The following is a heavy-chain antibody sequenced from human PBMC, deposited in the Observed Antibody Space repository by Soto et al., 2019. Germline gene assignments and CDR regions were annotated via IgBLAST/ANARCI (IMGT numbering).Heavy chain of an antibody. CDR3: ARGRTSCDTAGCYYYGMDV. J-gene: IGHJ6*02. Sequence: SETLSLTCAVSGGSISSSNWWSWVRQPPGKGLEWIGEIYHSGSTNYNPSLKSRVTISVGKSKNQFSLKLSSVTAADTAVYYCARGRTSCDTAGCYYYGMDVWGQGPTVTVSS. CDR1: GGSISSSNW. V-gene: IGHV4-4*02. D-gene: IGHD2-2*02. CDR2: IYHSGST.